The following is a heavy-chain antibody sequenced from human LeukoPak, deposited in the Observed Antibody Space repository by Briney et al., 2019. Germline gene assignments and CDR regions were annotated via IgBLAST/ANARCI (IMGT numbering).Heavy chain of an antibody. CDR3: AKSYSSSWSYFDY. J-gene: IGHJ4*02. D-gene: IGHD6-13*01. V-gene: IGHV3-9*01. Sequence: GGSLRLSCAVSGFTFDDYAMHWVRQAPGKGLEWVSGISWNSGNIVYADSAKGRFTISRDNAKNSLYLQMNSLRVEDTALYYCAKSYSSSWSYFDYWVQGTLVTVSS. CDR1: GFTFDDYA. CDR2: ISWNSGNI.